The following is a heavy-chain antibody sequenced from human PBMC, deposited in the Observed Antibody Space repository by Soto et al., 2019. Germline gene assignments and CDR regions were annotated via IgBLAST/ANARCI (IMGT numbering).Heavy chain of an antibody. J-gene: IGHJ4*02. CDR3: SRPEALSGTTAY. CDR2: IRSKTNNYAT. D-gene: IGHD1-20*01. CDR1: GFTFSGSA. Sequence: EVQLVESGGGLVQPGGSLKLSCAASGFTFSGSAMHWVRQTFGKGLEWIGLIRSKTNNYATVYGASVRGRFTISRDDSKNTAYLQMNSLKTEDTAVYYCSRPEALSGTTAYWGPGTLVTVSS. V-gene: IGHV3-73*02.